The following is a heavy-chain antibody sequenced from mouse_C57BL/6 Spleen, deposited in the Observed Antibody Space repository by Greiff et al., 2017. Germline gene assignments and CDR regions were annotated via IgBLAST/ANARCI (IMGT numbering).Heavy chain of an antibody. J-gene: IGHJ1*03. Sequence: QVQLQQPGAELVKPGASVKMSCKASGYTFTSYWITWVKQRPGQGLEWIGDIYPGSGSTNYNEKFKSKATLTVDTSSSTAYMQLSSLTSEDSAVYYCAIYYYGSSYGYIDVWGTGTTVTVAP. CDR1: GYTFTSYW. D-gene: IGHD1-1*01. CDR3: AIYYYGSSYGYIDV. CDR2: IYPGSGST. V-gene: IGHV1-55*01.